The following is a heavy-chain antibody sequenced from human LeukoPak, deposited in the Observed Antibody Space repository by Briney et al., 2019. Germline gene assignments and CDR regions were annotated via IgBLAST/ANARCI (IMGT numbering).Heavy chain of an antibody. CDR2: VSSRSRYM. Sequence: GGSLRVSCAASGFMFSDHGMNWVRQAPGKGLEWVSSVSSRSRYMYYADSVKGRFTIFRDDAENSLYLQLNSLRAEDTAVYYCARSQRAITIFGVVIKYGMDVWGQGTTVTVSS. J-gene: IGHJ6*02. D-gene: IGHD3-3*01. V-gene: IGHV3-21*01. CDR1: GFMFSDHG. CDR3: ARSQRAITIFGVVIKYGMDV.